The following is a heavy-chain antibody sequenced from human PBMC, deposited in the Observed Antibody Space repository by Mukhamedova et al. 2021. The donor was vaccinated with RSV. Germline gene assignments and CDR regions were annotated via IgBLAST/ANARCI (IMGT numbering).Heavy chain of an antibody. J-gene: IGHJ4*02. V-gene: IGHV5-51*01. CDR2: IYVGDSDT. D-gene: IGHD3-10*01. CDR3: ARHEGGLWFGELFPEF. Sequence: GIIYVGDSDTRYSPSFQGQVTISADKSISTAYLHWSSLKASDTAIYYCARHEGGLWFGELFPEFWGQGTLVTVSS.